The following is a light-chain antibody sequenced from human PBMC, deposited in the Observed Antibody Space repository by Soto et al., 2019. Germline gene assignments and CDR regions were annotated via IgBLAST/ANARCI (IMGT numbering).Light chain of an antibody. Sequence: EIVLTQSPGTRSLSPGERATLSSRASQSVSNNYLAWYQQKPGQAPRLLIYGASSRATGIPDRFSGSGSGPDFTLTISRLEAEDFAVYYCQQYGSSAWTFGQGTKVDIK. CDR2: GAS. V-gene: IGKV3-20*01. J-gene: IGKJ1*01. CDR1: QSVSNNY. CDR3: QQYGSSAWT.